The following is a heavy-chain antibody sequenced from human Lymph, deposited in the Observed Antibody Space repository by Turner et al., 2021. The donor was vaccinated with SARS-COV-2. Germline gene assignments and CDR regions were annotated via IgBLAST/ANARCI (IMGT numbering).Heavy chain of an antibody. J-gene: IGHJ6*02. D-gene: IGHD5-18*01. CDR2: IYSGGSS. V-gene: IGHV3-53*04. CDR1: GITVSRNY. Sequence: EVQLVESGRGVVQLGGSLRLSCAASGITVSRNYMSWVRQAPGEGLEWVSVIYSGGSSYYADSVKGRFTISRHNSKNTLYLQMNSLRAEDTAVYYCARDLDTAGGMDVWGQGTTVTVSS. CDR3: ARDLDTAGGMDV.